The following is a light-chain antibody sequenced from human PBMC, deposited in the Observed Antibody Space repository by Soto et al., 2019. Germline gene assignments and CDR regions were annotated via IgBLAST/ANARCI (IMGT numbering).Light chain of an antibody. CDR2: QVD. CDR1: SSDVGKYNF. V-gene: IGLV2-23*02. CDR3: CSFAGTSKV. J-gene: IGLJ2*01. Sequence: QSALTQPASVSGSPGQSITISCTGTSSDVGKYNFVSWYRQHPGKAPKLIIYQVDKRPSGISNRFSGSKSGNTASLTISGLHDEDEADYFCCSFAGTSKVFGGGTKVTVL.